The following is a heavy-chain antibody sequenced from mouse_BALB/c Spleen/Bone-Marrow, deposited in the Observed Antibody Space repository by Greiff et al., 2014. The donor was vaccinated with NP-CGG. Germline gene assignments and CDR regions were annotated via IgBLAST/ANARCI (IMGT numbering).Heavy chain of an antibody. CDR3: ARTYYDYAWFVY. V-gene: IGHV1-9*01. Sequence: QVQLQQSGAELMKPGASVKISCKATGYTFSSYWIEWVKQRPGHGLEWIGEILPGSGSTNYNEKFKGKATFTADTSSNTAYMQLSSLTSEDSDIYYCARTYYDYAWFVYWGQGTLVTVSA. CDR2: ILPGSGST. D-gene: IGHD2-4*01. CDR1: GYTFSSYW. J-gene: IGHJ3*01.